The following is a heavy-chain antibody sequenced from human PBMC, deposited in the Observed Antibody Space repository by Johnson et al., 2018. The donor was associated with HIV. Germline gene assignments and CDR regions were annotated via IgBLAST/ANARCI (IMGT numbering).Heavy chain of an antibody. CDR1: GFTFSSYG. J-gene: IGHJ3*02. V-gene: IGHV3-30*02. Sequence: QVQLLESGGGVVQPGGSLRLSCAASGFTFSSYGMHWVRQAPGKGLEWVPFIRYDGSNTYYADSVKGRFTISRDNSKNTLYLQMNSLGAEDTAVCYCAGTVAGEGAFDIWGQGTMVTVSS. D-gene: IGHD6-19*01. CDR2: IRYDGSNT. CDR3: AGTVAGEGAFDI.